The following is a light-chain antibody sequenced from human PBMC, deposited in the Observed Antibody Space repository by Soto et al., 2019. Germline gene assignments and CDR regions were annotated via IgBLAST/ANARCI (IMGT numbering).Light chain of an antibody. CDR2: AAS. Sequence: DIQMTQSPSSLAASVGDRVTITCRASQDISNYLVWYQQKPGKAPNLLIYAASTLQSGVPLRFSGGWSGTDFTLTISNLQPEDFATYYCQLLSRKPPHTFGQGTKVEIK. CDR3: QLLSRKPPHT. J-gene: IGKJ2*01. V-gene: IGKV1-9*01. CDR1: QDISNY.